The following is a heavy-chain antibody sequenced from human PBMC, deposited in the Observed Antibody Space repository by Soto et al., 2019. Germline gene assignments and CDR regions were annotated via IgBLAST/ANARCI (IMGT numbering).Heavy chain of an antibody. J-gene: IGHJ5*02. CDR3: ARVGTGRGGYADCSGGSCYSISS. Sequence: VQLVESGGGLVQPGGSLRLSCAASGFTFSSYWMHWVRQAPGKGLVWVSRINSDGSSTSYADSVKGRFTISRDNAKNTLYLQMNSLRAEDTAVYYCARVGTGRGGYADCSGGSCYSISSWGQGTLVTVSS. V-gene: IGHV3-74*01. CDR2: INSDGSST. D-gene: IGHD2-15*01. CDR1: GFTFSSYW.